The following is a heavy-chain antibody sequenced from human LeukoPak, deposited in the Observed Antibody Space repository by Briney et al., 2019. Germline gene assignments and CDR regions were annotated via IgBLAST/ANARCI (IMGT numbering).Heavy chain of an antibody. Sequence: GGSLRLSCAASGFTFSNYWMHWVRQAPGKGLAWVSRINSDGSSTSYADSVKGRFTIPRDNAKNTLYLQMNSLRAEDTAVYYCARAPSIPAAGISGYWGQGTLVTVSS. CDR2: INSDGSST. V-gene: IGHV3-74*01. CDR1: GFTFSNYW. J-gene: IGHJ4*02. D-gene: IGHD6-13*01. CDR3: ARAPSIPAAGISGY.